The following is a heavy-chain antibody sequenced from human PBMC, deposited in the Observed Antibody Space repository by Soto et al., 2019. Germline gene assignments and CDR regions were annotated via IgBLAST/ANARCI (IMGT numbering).Heavy chain of an antibody. CDR3: ARVRCSSTSCYSHYYYYGMDV. J-gene: IGHJ6*02. D-gene: IGHD2-2*02. CDR2: ILPIFVTA. V-gene: IGHV1-69*13. CDR1: GCTFSSYA. Sequence: SVQVSCKASGCTFSSYAISRVLHPPGQGHEWMGGILPIFVTANDAQKFQGRVTITADESTSTAYMELSSLRSEDTAVYYCARVRCSSTSCYSHYYYYGMDVWGQGTTVTVSS.